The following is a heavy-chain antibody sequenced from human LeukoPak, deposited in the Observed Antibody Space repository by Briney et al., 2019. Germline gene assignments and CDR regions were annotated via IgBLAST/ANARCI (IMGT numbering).Heavy chain of an antibody. CDR1: DFTVSNNY. D-gene: IGHD1-26*01. V-gene: IGHV3-53*01. J-gene: IGHJ3*02. CDR3: ARDRGSYYGDAFDI. CDR2: IYSGSTT. Sequence: PGGSLRLSCAASDFTVSNNYMNWVRQAPGKGLEWVSVIYSGSTTYYADSVKGRFTVSRGSSANTLYLQMNSLRAEDTAVYYCARDRGSYYGDAFDIWGQGTMVTVSS.